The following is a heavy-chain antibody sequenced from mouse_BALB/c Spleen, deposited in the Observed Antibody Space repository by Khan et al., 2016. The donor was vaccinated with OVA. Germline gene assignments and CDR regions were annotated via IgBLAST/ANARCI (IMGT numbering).Heavy chain of an antibody. Sequence: EVQLQESGPGLVKPSQSLSITCTVTGYSITSDYACNWIRQSRGNKVELVGFISYSGSTYYTPSLKSRTTLTRDTSKNQFVLQLNAVTTEDTATYYCARGRAYWGQGTLVTVSA. D-gene: IGHD3-3*01. V-gene: IGHV3-2*02. CDR1: GYSITSDYA. CDR2: ISYSGST. J-gene: IGHJ3*01. CDR3: ARGRAY.